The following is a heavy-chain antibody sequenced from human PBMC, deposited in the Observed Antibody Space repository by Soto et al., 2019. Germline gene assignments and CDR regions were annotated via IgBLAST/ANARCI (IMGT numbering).Heavy chain of an antibody. V-gene: IGHV5-51*01. Sequence: PGESLKISCKGSGYSFTSYWIGWVRQMPGKGLEWMGIIYPGDSGTRYSPSFQGQVTISADKSISTAYLQWSSLKASDTAMYYCARRLGGYDSSGYYPSLGWFDPWGQGTLVTVSS. D-gene: IGHD3-22*01. CDR2: IYPGDSGT. J-gene: IGHJ5*02. CDR3: ARRLGGYDSSGYYPSLGWFDP. CDR1: GYSFTSYW.